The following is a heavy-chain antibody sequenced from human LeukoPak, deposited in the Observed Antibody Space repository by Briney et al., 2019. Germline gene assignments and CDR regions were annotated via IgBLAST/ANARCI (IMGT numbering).Heavy chain of an antibody. CDR2: IKSQTEGATT. V-gene: IGHV3-15*01. CDR3: ATGGHYFGS. Sequence: PGGSLRLSCATSGFTFANAWLSWVRQAPGEGLQWVGHIKSQTEGATTDYATPVKGRFTIWRDDSANTLYLQMNGLRTDDTAVYYCATGGHYFGSWGQGTLVTVSS. J-gene: IGHJ4*02. CDR1: GFTFANAW.